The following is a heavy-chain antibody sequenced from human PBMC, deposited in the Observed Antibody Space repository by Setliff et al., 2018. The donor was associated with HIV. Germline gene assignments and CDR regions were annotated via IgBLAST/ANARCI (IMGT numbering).Heavy chain of an antibody. CDR1: GFTFSSYE. J-gene: IGHJ2*01. Sequence: PGGSLRLSCVASGFTFSSYEMNWVRQAPGKGLEWVSYINSDGTTIFQADSVKGRFTISRDNAKNSLYLQMNSLRAEDTAVYYCARSNLRRYGDPDWYFDLWGRGTLVTVSS. V-gene: IGHV3-48*03. D-gene: IGHD4-17*01. CDR3: ARSNLRRYGDPDWYFDL. CDR2: INSDGTTI.